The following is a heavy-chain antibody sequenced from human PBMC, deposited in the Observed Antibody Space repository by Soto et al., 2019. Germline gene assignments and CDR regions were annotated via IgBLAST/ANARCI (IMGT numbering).Heavy chain of an antibody. CDR2: ISGIGGTT. J-gene: IGHJ4*02. CDR1: GFTFNSYA. CDR3: AREYSSGWKTFDY. V-gene: IGHV3-23*01. Sequence: GGSLRLSCAASGFTFNSYAMSWVRQAPGKGLEWVSAISGIGGTTYYADSVKGRFTISRDNSKNTLYLQMNSLRAEDTAVYYCAREYSSGWKTFDYWGQGTLVTVSS. D-gene: IGHD6-19*01.